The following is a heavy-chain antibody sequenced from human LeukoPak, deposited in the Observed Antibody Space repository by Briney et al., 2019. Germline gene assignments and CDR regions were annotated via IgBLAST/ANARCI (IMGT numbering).Heavy chain of an antibody. V-gene: IGHV4-39*06. Sequence: PSETLSLTCTVAGDSVSSVTDYWAWIRQPPGKGLEWIASADYSGGTYYNPSLESRVAISADMSKKQIPLTLTSVTGADTAVYYCAGERGEEYSSGWYKTNYFDNWGQGIRVTVSS. D-gene: IGHD6-19*01. CDR3: AGERGEEYSSGWYKTNYFDN. CDR2: ADYSGGT. CDR1: GDSVSSVTDY. J-gene: IGHJ4*02.